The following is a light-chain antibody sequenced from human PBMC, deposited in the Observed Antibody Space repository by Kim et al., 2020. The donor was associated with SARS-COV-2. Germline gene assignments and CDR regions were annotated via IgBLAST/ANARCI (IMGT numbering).Light chain of an antibody. CDR1: QDIKYY. J-gene: IGKJ2*01. Sequence: SVSGGDSVTITCHASQDIKYYLNWYQQKPGKAPKLLIYDGSILETGVPSRFVGGGSGTDFTFTISRLQPEDIATYYCQQYHDLPRTFGYGTKLEI. CDR3: QQYHDLPRT. CDR2: DGS. V-gene: IGKV1-33*01.